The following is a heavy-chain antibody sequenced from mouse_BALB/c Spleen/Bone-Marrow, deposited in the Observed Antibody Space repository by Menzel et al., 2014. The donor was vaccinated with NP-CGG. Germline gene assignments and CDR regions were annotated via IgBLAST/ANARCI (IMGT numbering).Heavy chain of an antibody. V-gene: IGHV1S135*01. CDR3: SRGVLAYFDY. CDR2: IDPYSGGT. D-gene: IGHD2-14*01. J-gene: IGHJ2*01. CDR1: GYAFTNYN. Sequence: EVHLVESGPELVKPGASVKVSCKASGYAFTNYNMNWVKQSHGKSLEWIGYIDPYSGGTNYNQKFRGKATLTVDKSSSTAYMHLNSLTSEDSAVYYCSRGVLAYFDYWDQGTTLTGSS.